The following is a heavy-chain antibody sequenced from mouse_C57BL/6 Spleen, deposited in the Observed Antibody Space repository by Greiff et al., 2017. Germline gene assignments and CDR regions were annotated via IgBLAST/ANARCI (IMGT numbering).Heavy chain of an antibody. CDR1: GYTFTSYW. CDR3: TRGVYYGSSPAWFAY. J-gene: IGHJ3*01. CDR2: IYPGNSDT. D-gene: IGHD1-1*01. V-gene: IGHV1-5*01. Sequence: EVQLQQSGTVLARPGASVKMSCKTSGYTFTSYWMHWVKQRPGQGLEWIGAIYPGNSDTSYNQKFKGKAKLTAVTSASTAYMELSSLTNEDSAVYYCTRGVYYGSSPAWFAYSCQGTLVTVSA.